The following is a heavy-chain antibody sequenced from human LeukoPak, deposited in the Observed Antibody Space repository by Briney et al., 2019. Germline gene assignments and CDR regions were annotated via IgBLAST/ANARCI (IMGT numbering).Heavy chain of an antibody. V-gene: IGHV1-69*01. J-gene: IGHJ6*03. CDR3: ASTPPPDIVVVPAATYYMDV. CDR2: IIPIFGTA. Sequence: STVKVSCKASGGTFSSYAISWVRQAPGQGLEWMGGIIPIFGTANYAQKFQGRDTITADESTSTAYMELSSLRSEDTAVYYCASTPPPDIVVVPAATYYMDVWGKGTTVTVSS. CDR1: GGTFSSYA. D-gene: IGHD2-2*01.